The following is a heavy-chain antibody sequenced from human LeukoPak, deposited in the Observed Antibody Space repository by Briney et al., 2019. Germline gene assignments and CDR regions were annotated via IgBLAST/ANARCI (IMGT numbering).Heavy chain of an antibody. CDR2: IYYSGST. CDR1: GGSISSGGYS. Sequence: PSETLSLTCAVSGGSISSGGYSWSWIRQPPGKGLEWIGYIYYSGSTYYNPSLKSRVTTSVDTSKNQFSLKLSSVTAADTAVYYCARGSSSWTIDWFDPWGQGTLVTVSS. J-gene: IGHJ5*02. V-gene: IGHV4-30-4*07. CDR3: ARGSSSWTIDWFDP. D-gene: IGHD6-13*01.